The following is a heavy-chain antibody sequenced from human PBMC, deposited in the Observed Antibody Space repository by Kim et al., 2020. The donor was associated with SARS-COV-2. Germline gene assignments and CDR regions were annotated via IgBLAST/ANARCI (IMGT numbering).Heavy chain of an antibody. CDR3: ARRGDGYN. D-gene: IGHD5-12*01. Sequence: GESLKISCQTSGYNFDNHWIGWVRQMPGKGLEWMGIITPGNSATLYSPSFQGHVTISADRSVSTAYLQWSSLKASDTAMYYCARRGDGYNWGQGTQLTVSS. J-gene: IGHJ4*02. V-gene: IGHV5-51*01. CDR1: GYNFDNHW. CDR2: ITPGNSAT.